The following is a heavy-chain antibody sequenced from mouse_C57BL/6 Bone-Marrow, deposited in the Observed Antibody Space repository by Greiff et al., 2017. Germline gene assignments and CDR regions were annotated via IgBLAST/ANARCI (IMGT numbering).Heavy chain of an antibody. CDR1: GYTFTDYE. D-gene: IGHD2-3*01. Sequence: QVQLKESGAELVRPGASVTLSCKASGYTFTDYEMNWVKQTPVHGLEWIGAIDPETGGTAYNQKFKGKAILTADKSSSTAYMELRSLTSEDSAVYYGTRPYDGYYWNYFDYWGQGTTLTVSS. CDR3: TRPYDGYYWNYFDY. J-gene: IGHJ2*01. V-gene: IGHV1-15*01. CDR2: IDPETGGT.